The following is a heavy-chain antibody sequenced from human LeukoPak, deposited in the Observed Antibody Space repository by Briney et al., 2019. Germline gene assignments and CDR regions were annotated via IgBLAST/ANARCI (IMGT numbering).Heavy chain of an antibody. CDR2: IYSGST. CDR3: ARGRGRNPSGYYYYMDV. D-gene: IGHD3-16*01. Sequence: GRSLRLSCAASGFTFDDYAMHWVRQAPGKGLEWVSFIYSGSTHYSDSVKGRFTISRDNSKNTLYLQMNSLRAEDTAVYYCARGRGRNPSGYYYYMDVWGKGTTVTVSS. CDR1: GFTFDDYA. V-gene: IGHV3-9*01. J-gene: IGHJ6*04.